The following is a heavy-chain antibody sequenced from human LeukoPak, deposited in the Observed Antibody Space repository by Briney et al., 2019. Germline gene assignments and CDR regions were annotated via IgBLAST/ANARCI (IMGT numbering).Heavy chain of an antibody. CDR2: ISYDGSNK. V-gene: IGHV3-30*18. CDR1: GFTFSRYG. D-gene: IGHD5-18*01. J-gene: IGHJ6*04. Sequence: GALRLSCAASGFTFSRYGMHWVRQAPGKGREGVAVISYDGSNKYYADSVKGRFTISRDNSKNTLYLQMNSLRAEDTAVYYCAKDGARKVGYSYGYYYYYGMDAWGKGTTVTVSS. CDR3: AKDGARKVGYSYGYYYYYGMDA.